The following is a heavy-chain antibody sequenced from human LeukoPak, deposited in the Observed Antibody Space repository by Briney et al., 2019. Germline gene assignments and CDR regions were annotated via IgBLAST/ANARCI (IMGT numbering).Heavy chain of an antibody. J-gene: IGHJ4*02. Sequence: GASVKVSCKASGGTFSSYAISWVRQAPGQGLEWMGGIIPIFGTANYAQKFQGRVTITADESTSTAYMELSSLRSDDTAVYYCARTTATTGDDYFDYWGQGTLVTVSS. CDR1: GGTFSSYA. D-gene: IGHD4-17*01. CDR2: IIPIFGTA. CDR3: ARTTATTGDDYFDY. V-gene: IGHV1-69*13.